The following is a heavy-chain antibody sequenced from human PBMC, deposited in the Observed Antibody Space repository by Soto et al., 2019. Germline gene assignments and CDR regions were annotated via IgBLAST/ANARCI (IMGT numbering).Heavy chain of an antibody. CDR2: IDPSDSYT. J-gene: IGHJ4*02. CDR1: GYSFTTYW. D-gene: IGHD3-10*01. V-gene: IGHV5-10-1*01. CDR3: ARATVVRGIITYPDY. Sequence: GESLKISCKGSGYSFTTYWINWVRQMPGKGLEWMGKIDPSDSYTNYSPSFQGHVTISVDKSISTAYLQWSSLEASDTAMYYCARATVVRGIITYPDYWGQGSLVTVSS.